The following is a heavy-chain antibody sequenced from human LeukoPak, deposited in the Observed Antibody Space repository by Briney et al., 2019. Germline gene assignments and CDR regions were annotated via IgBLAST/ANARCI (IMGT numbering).Heavy chain of an antibody. J-gene: IGHJ4*02. CDR1: GGSISSYY. D-gene: IGHD1-1*01. CDR3: ATSPGTTGTT. Sequence: SETLSLTCTVSGGSISSYYWSWIRQPPGKGLEWIGYIYYSGSTNYNPSLTSRVIMSVDTSKNQFSLKLRSVTAADTAVYYCATSPGTTGTTWGQGALVTVSS. CDR2: IYYSGST. V-gene: IGHV4-59*08.